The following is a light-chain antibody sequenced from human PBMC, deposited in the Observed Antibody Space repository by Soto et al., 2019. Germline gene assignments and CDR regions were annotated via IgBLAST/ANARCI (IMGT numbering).Light chain of an antibody. Sequence: EIVLTQSPGTLSLSPGDRATLSCRASQSVSSRYLSWYQQKPGQAPRLLIYAASSRATGIPDSFSGGGSGTDFNLTISRLEPEDVAVYYCQQYGSSPPITFGGGTKVEIK. CDR1: QSVSSRY. CDR3: QQYGSSPPIT. J-gene: IGKJ4*01. V-gene: IGKV3-20*01. CDR2: AAS.